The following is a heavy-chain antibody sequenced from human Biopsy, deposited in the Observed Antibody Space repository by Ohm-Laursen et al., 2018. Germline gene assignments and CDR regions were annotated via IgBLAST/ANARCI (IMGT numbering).Heavy chain of an antibody. CDR1: GESFNGYY. Sequence: SETLSLTWAVYGESFNGYYWSWLRQPAGKGLEYIGRILFSGDTNPDYNPSLKSRVTMSVDTSKNQFSLRLSPVTAADTAVYYCARHIGSSWEWAFDIWGRGTMVTVSS. D-gene: IGHD6-13*01. V-gene: IGHV4-59*10. CDR2: ILFSGDT. J-gene: IGHJ3*02. CDR3: ARHIGSSWEWAFDI.